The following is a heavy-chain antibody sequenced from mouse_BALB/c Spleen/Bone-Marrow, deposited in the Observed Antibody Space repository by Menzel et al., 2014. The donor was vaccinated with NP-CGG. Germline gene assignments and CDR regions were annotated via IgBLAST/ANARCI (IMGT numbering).Heavy chain of an antibody. CDR2: ISSGGSYT. Sequence: VKLVESGGGLVKPGGSLKLSCAASGFTFSSYAMSWVRQTPEKRLEWVATISSGGSYTYYPDSVKGRFTISRDNAKXTLYLQMSSLRSEDAAMYYCARHGITRLLDYWGQGTTLTVSS. J-gene: IGHJ2*01. CDR3: ARHGITRLLDY. D-gene: IGHD2-4*01. CDR1: GFTFSSYA. V-gene: IGHV5-9-3*01.